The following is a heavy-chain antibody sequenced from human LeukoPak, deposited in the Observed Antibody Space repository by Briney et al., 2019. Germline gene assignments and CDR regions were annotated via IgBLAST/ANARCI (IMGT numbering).Heavy chain of an antibody. CDR3: ATFRHSSGYYGPLL. V-gene: IGHV1-69-2*01. Sequence: ASVKVSCKVSGYTFTDYYMHWVHQAPGKGLEWMGLVDPEDGETIYAEKFQGRVTITADTSTDTAYMELSSLRSEDTAVYYCATFRHSSGYYGPLLWGQGTLVTVSS. D-gene: IGHD3-22*01. CDR2: VDPEDGET. CDR1: GYTFTDYY. J-gene: IGHJ4*02.